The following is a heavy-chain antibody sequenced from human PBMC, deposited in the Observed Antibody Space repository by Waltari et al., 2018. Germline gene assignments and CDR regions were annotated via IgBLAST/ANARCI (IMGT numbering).Heavy chain of an antibody. CDR3: ARSVTTFGGGGNWFDP. CDR1: GDSVSTGSPY. Sequence: QVQLQESGPGLVKPSQTLSLTCLVSGDSVSTGSPYWSWSRQPVGKGLEWIGRFYTSGNTDYNTSLKSRVAISLDTSKNHFSLKLNSVTAADTAVYYCARSVTTFGGGGNWFDPWGPGTLVTVSS. V-gene: IGHV4-61*02. D-gene: IGHD4-17*01. J-gene: IGHJ5*02. CDR2: FYTSGNT.